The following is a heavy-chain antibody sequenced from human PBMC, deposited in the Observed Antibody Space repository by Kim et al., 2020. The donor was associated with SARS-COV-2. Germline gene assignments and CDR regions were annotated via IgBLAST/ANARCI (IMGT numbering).Heavy chain of an antibody. J-gene: IGHJ5*02. CDR3: ARDRRHRSYWGMPGGFDP. CDR1: GYTFTSYG. CDR2: ISAYNGNT. V-gene: IGHV1-18*01. D-gene: IGHD3-16*01. Sequence: ASVKVSCKASGYTFTSYGISWVRQAPGQGLEWMGWISAYNGNTNYAQKLQGRVTMTTDTSTSTAYMELRSLRSDDTAVYYCARDRRHRSYWGMPGGFDPWGQGTLVTVSS.